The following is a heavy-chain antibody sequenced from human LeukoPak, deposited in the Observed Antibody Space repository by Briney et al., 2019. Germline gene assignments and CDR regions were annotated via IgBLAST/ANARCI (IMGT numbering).Heavy chain of an antibody. V-gene: IGHV4-34*01. Sequence: SETLSLTCDVYGGSFSGYYWSWIRQPPEKGLEWIGEINHSGSTNYNPSLKSRVTISVDTSKNQFSLKLSSVTAADTAVYYCARGRQLSTYDAFDIWGQGTMVTVSS. D-gene: IGHD6-13*01. J-gene: IGHJ3*02. CDR1: GGSFSGYY. CDR2: INHSGST. CDR3: ARGRQLSTYDAFDI.